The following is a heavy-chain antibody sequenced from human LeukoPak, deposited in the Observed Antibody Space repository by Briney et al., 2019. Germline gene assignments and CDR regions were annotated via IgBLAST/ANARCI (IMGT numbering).Heavy chain of an antibody. Sequence: GGSLRLSCAASGFTFSSYWMSWVRQAPGKGLECVANINQEGSEKSYVDSVRGRFTISRDNAKSSVYLQMNSLRVEDTAVYYCARDGAFCSSTRCYGNDYWGQGTLVTVSS. V-gene: IGHV3-7*01. D-gene: IGHD2-2*01. CDR1: GFTFSSYW. CDR3: ARDGAFCSSTRCYGNDY. J-gene: IGHJ4*02. CDR2: INQEGSEK.